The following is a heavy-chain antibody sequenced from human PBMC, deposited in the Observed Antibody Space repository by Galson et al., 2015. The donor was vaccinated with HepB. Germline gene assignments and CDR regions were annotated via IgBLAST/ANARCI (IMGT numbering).Heavy chain of an antibody. J-gene: IGHJ3*02. CDR3: AKEDDAFDM. Sequence: SLRLSCAASEFTFSSYGMHWVRQAPGEGLEWVAVITYDGSNKYYADSVKGRFTISRDNSKNTLSLQMEGLRAEDTAVYYCAKEDDAFDMWGQGTMVTVSS. CDR2: ITYDGSNK. CDR1: EFTFSSYG. V-gene: IGHV3-30*18.